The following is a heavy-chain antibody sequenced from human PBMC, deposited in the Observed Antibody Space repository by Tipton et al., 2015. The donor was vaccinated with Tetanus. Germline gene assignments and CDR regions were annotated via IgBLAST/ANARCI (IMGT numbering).Heavy chain of an antibody. J-gene: IGHJ4*02. D-gene: IGHD6-13*01. V-gene: IGHV3-48*02. CDR1: GFTFSDFS. Sequence: AASGFTFSDFSMNWVRQAPGKGLQWISYISRTSGTIYYADSVKGRFTVSRDNAKNALYLKMNSLRDEDTAVYYCARDGYSSSWDFDYWGQGTLVTVSS. CDR2: ISRTSGTI. CDR3: ARDGYSSSWDFDY.